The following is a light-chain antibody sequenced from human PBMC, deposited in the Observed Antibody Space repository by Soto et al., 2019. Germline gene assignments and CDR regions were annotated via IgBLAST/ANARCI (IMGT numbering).Light chain of an antibody. Sequence: QSVLTQPPSVSGAPGQRVTISCTGSSSNIGAGYDVHWYQQLPGTAPKLLIYANSNRPSGVPDRFSGSKSGTSASLAITGLQAEDEADYYCQSYDRSLSVVFGGGTQLPVL. J-gene: IGLJ2*01. CDR3: QSYDRSLSVV. CDR1: SSNIGAGYD. V-gene: IGLV1-40*01. CDR2: ANS.